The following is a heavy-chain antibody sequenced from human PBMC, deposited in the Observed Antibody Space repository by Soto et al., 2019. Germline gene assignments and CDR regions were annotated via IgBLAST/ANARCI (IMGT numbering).Heavy chain of an antibody. D-gene: IGHD7-27*01. CDR1: GFTVSNNY. Sequence: EVQLVESGGGLVQPGESLRLSCAASGFTVSNNYMSWVREAPGKGLEGVSFMYSGGNTNYADSVKGRFTSSRYKSKNTLYLQMNNMSVEDTAVYYCTRRPGSWGQGTLVTVSS. V-gene: IGHV3-66*01. J-gene: IGHJ5*02. CDR3: TRRPGS. CDR2: MYSGGNT.